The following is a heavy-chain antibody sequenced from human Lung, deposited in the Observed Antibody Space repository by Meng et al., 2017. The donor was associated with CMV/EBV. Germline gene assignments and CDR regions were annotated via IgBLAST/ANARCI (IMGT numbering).Heavy chain of an antibody. J-gene: IGHJ3*02. Sequence: SLKISCAASGFTFDDYAMHWVRQAPGKGLEWVSGISWNSGSIGYADSVKGRFTISRDNAKNSLYLQMNSLRAEDTALYYCAKDTGGYSYGYNAFDIWGQGTMVTVS. CDR3: AKDTGGYSYGYNAFDI. D-gene: IGHD5-18*01. CDR2: ISWNSGSI. V-gene: IGHV3-9*01. CDR1: GFTFDDYA.